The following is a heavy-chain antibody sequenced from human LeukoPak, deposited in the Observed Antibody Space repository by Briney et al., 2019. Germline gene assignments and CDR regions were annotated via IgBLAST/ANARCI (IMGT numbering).Heavy chain of an antibody. J-gene: IGHJ4*02. CDR3: ARALNYYDSSGYTS. CDR2: INWNGGST. Sequence: GGSLRLSCAASGFTFDDYGMSWVRHAPGKGLEWVSGINWNGGSTGYADSVKGRFTISRDNAKNSLYLQMNSLRAEDTALYYCARALNYYDSSGYTSWGQGTLVTVSS. CDR1: GFTFDDYG. V-gene: IGHV3-20*04. D-gene: IGHD3-22*01.